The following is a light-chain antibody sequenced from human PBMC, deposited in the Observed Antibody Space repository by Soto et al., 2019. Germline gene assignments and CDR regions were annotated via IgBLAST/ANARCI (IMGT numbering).Light chain of an antibody. CDR2: IAS. CDR1: QDINSW. Sequence: DIRVTQSPTSVSASVGDRVTITCRASQDINSWLTWYQQKPGKAPKVLIYIASRLQPGVPSRFSGRGSGTDFSLTISNLQPEDFATYFCQQSKSFPLTFCGGTKV. V-gene: IGKV1-12*01. J-gene: IGKJ4*01. CDR3: QQSKSFPLT.